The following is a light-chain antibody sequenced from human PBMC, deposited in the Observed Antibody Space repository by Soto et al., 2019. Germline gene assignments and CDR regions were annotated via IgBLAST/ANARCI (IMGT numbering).Light chain of an antibody. J-gene: IGKJ1*01. Sequence: DIQMTQSPSSLSASVGDRVTITCRASQSISTYLIWYQQKPGKAPKLLIYATSSLQSGVPSRFSGSGSGTDFTLTISSLQPEDFATYYCQQSYSTPPGTFGQGTKVGI. CDR3: QQSYSTPPGT. V-gene: IGKV1-39*01. CDR2: ATS. CDR1: QSISTY.